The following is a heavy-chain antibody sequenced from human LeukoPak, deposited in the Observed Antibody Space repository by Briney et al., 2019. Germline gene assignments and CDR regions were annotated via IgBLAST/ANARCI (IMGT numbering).Heavy chain of an antibody. Sequence: ASVKVSCKASGYTFTSYGITWVRQAPGQGLEWMGWISAYNGNTNYAQKFQGRVTMTTDTSTSTGHMELRSLRSDDTALYYCARGWGGGEDYYFDYWGQGTLVTVSS. CDR2: ISAYNGNT. CDR3: ARGWGGGEDYYFDY. V-gene: IGHV1-18*01. D-gene: IGHD3-16*01. J-gene: IGHJ4*02. CDR1: GYTFTSYG.